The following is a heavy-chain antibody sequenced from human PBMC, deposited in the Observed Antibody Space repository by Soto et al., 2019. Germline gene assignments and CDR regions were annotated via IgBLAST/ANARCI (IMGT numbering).Heavy chain of an antibody. Sequence: EVQLVGSGGGLIQPGGSLRLSCEVSGFSVSGNYMSWVRQAPGKGLDWVSVIYSGGSRYYADSVRGRFTISRDESQNTLYLQMNNLRAEDTAVYYCARSMMVRGVLFDLWGRGSLVSVSS. CDR2: IYSGGSR. CDR1: GFSVSGNY. V-gene: IGHV3-53*01. D-gene: IGHD3-10*01. CDR3: ARSMMVRGVLFDL. J-gene: IGHJ4*02.